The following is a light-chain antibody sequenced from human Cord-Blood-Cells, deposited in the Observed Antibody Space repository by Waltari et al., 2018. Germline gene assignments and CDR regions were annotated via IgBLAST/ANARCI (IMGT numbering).Light chain of an antibody. CDR3: QQRSNWPPT. V-gene: IGKV3-11*01. Sequence: EIVLTQSPATLSLSPGERATLSCRASQSVSSYLAWYQQKPVQAPRLLIYDASNRATGSPARFSGSGSGTDFTLTISSLEPEDFAVYYCQQRSNWPPTFGPGTKVDIK. CDR1: QSVSSY. CDR2: DAS. J-gene: IGKJ3*01.